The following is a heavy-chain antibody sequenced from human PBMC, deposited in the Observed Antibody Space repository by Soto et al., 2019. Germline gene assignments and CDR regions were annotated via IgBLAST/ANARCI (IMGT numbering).Heavy chain of an antibody. CDR1: GGTFSSYA. D-gene: IGHD2-15*01. J-gene: IGHJ4*02. CDR2: IIPIFGTA. V-gene: IGHV1-69*13. CDR3: ARVYCSGGSCYSGVPHYFDY. Sequence: SVKVSCKASGGTFSSYAISWVRQAPGQGLEWMGGIIPIFGTANYAQKFQGRVTITADESTSTAYMELSSLRSEDTAVYYCARVYCSGGSCYSGVPHYFDYWGQGTLVTVSS.